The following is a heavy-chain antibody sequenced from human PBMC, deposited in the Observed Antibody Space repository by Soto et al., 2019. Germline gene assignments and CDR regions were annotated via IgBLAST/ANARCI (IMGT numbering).Heavy chain of an antibody. CDR3: AREMFTITEIDF. CDR1: GFTFSTYS. J-gene: IGHJ4*02. Sequence: GGSLRLSCAASGFTFSTYSMNWVRQAPGKGLGWVSYISWSNSTIYYADSVKGRFTISRDNAKNSLYLQMNSLRDEDTAVYYCAREMFTITEIDFWGQRTLVTVSS. V-gene: IGHV3-48*02. D-gene: IGHD5-12*01. CDR2: ISWSNSTI.